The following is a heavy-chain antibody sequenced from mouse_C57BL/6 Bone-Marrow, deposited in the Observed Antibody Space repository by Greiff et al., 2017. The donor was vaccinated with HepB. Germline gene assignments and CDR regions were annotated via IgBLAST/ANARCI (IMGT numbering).Heavy chain of an antibody. J-gene: IGHJ2*01. V-gene: IGHV1-64*01. D-gene: IGHD1-1*01. CDR3: AYYYGSSHY. CDR2: IHPNSGST. CDR1: GYTFTSYW. Sequence: QVHVKQPGAELVKPGASVKLSCKASGYTFTSYWMHWVKQRPGQGLEWIGMIHPNSGSTNYNEKFKSKATLTVDKSSSTAYMQLSSLTSEDSAVYYCAYYYGSSHYWGQGTTLTVSS.